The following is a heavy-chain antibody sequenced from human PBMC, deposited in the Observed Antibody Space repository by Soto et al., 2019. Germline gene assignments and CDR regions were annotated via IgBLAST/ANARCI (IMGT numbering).Heavy chain of an antibody. CDR1: GYTFTSYG. CDR2: ISAYNGNT. CDR3: ARGTTVETGNY. Sequence: QVQLVQSGAEVKKPGASVKVSCKASGYTFTSYGISWVRQAPGQGLEWMGWISAYNGNTNYAQKLQGRVTMTTDTTSRAGYMEMRILRSDDTAVYYCARGTTVETGNYWGQGTLVPVSS. D-gene: IGHD4-17*01. J-gene: IGHJ4*02. V-gene: IGHV1-18*01.